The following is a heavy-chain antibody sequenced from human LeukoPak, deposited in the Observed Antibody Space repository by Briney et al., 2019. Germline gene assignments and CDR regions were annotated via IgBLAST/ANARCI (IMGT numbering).Heavy chain of an antibody. CDR1: GASISYYY. D-gene: IGHD2-15*01. CDR3: ARHERCGSGPCSTGRWFDP. Sequence: SETLSLTCTVSGASISYYYWNWIRQAAGKGLEWIGRIYPSGTTSYSPSLRSRVAMSIDTSKNQFSLNLNSVTAADTAVYYCARHERCGSGPCSTGRWFDPWGQGTLVTVSS. J-gene: IGHJ5*02. V-gene: IGHV4-4*07. CDR2: IYPSGTT.